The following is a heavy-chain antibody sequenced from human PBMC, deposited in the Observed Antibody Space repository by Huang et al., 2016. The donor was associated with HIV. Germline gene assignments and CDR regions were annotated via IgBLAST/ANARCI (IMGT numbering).Heavy chain of an antibody. CDR3: ARARGYYDSSVSYYFDY. D-gene: IGHD3-22*01. Sequence: QVQLVQSGAEVKKPGSSVKVSCKASGGTFSSYAISWVRHAPGQGLEVMGGIIPICGTANYAQKFQGRVTITADESTSTAYMELSSLRSEDTAVYYCARARGYYDSSVSYYFDYWGQGTLVTVSS. CDR1: GGTFSSYA. J-gene: IGHJ4*02. V-gene: IGHV1-69*13. CDR2: IIPICGTA.